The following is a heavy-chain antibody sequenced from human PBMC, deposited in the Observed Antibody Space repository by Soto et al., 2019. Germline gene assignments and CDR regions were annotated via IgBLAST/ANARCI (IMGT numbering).Heavy chain of an antibody. J-gene: IGHJ5*02. V-gene: IGHV4-34*01. CDR2: INHSGST. Sequence: SETLSLTCAVYGGSFSGYYWSWIRQPPGKGLEWIGEINHSGSTNYNPSLKSRVTISVDTSKNQFSLKLSSVTAADTAVYYCARGGGYCSGGSCYSLNWFDPWGQGTLVTVSS. CDR3: ARGGGYCSGGSCYSLNWFDP. D-gene: IGHD2-15*01. CDR1: GGSFSGYY.